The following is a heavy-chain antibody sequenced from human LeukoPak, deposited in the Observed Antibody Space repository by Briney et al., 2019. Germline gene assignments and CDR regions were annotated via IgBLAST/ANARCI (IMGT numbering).Heavy chain of an antibody. CDR1: GGSTSSYY. Sequence: SETLSLTCTVSGGSTSSYYWSWIRQPPGKGLEWIANVHNSGTTNYNPSLKSRVTILLDRAKNQFSLKLTSMTAADTAVYFCAVGPNHYYFDDWGQGTLVTVSS. CDR2: VHNSGTT. CDR3: AVGPNHYYFDD. D-gene: IGHD1-14*01. J-gene: IGHJ4*02. V-gene: IGHV4-59*01.